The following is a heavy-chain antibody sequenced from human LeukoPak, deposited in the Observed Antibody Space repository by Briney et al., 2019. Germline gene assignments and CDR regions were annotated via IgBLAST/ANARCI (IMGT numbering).Heavy chain of an antibody. Sequence: GGSLRLSCAASGFTFSDYYMSWIRQAPGRGLEWVSYISSSVSTIYYADSVKGRFTISRDNAKNSLYLQMNSLRAEDTAVYYCARDNNGSGRREYYYYGMDVWGQGTTVTVSS. CDR2: ISSSVSTI. CDR1: GFTFSDYY. J-gene: IGHJ6*02. V-gene: IGHV3-11*04. CDR3: ARDNNGSGRREYYYYGMDV. D-gene: IGHD3-10*01.